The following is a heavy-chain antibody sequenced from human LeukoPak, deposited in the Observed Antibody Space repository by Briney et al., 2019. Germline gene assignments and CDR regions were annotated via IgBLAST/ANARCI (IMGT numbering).Heavy chain of an antibody. Sequence: GGSLRLSCAASGFTFNTYAMHWVRQAPGKVLEFVSSISSSGGNTYYANSVKGRFTISRDDSKNTLYLQMGSLRPEDMAVYYCARASGRGLYYFDHWGQGTLVTVSS. J-gene: IGHJ4*02. CDR1: GFTFNTYA. V-gene: IGHV3-64*01. CDR2: ISSSGGNT. D-gene: IGHD2-15*01. CDR3: ARASGRGLYYFDH.